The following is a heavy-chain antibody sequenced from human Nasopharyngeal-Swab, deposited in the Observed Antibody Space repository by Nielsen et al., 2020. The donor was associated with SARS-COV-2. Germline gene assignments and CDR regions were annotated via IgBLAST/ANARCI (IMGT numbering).Heavy chain of an antibody. V-gene: IGHV3-9*01. Sequence: SLKISCAASGFTFDDYAMHWVRQAPGKGLEWVSGLSWTSGSIGYADSVKGRFTISGDNAKNSLYLQMNSLRAEDTALYYCAKIGTGSSGYRYFDYWGQGTLVTVSS. D-gene: IGHD3-22*01. CDR2: LSWTSGSI. J-gene: IGHJ4*02. CDR1: GFTFDDYA. CDR3: AKIGTGSSGYRYFDY.